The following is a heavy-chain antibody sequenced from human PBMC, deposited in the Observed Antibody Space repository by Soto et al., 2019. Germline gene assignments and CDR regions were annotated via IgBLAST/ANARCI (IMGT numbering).Heavy chain of an antibody. Sequence: ASVKVSCKASGGTFSSYAISWVRQAPGQGLEWMGGIIPIFGTANYAQKFQGRVTITADESTSTAYMELSSLRSEDTAVYYCARGGYGDYRDYFVYWGQGTLVTVSS. CDR3: ARGGYGDYRDYFVY. CDR1: GGTFSSYA. CDR2: IIPIFGTA. V-gene: IGHV1-69*13. D-gene: IGHD4-17*01. J-gene: IGHJ4*02.